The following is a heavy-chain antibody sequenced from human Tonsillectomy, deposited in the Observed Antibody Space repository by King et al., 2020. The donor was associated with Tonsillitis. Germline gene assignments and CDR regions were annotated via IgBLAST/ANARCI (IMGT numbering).Heavy chain of an antibody. CDR2: IHYSGST. CDR3: ARSGGLRWTYYYYYMDV. J-gene: IGHJ6*03. Sequence: QLQESGPGLVKPSETLSLNCTVSSGSISSYYWSWIRQLPRKGVEWIGYIHYSGSTNYNPFLKSRVTMSIDTSRNQFSRKRSSVTAADSAVYSCARSGGLRWTYYYYYMDVWGTGTTVSVSS. D-gene: IGHD4-23*01. V-gene: IGHV4-59*01. CDR1: SGSISSYY.